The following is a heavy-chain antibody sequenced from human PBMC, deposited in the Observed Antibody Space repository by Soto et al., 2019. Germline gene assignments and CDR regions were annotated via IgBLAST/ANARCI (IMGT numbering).Heavy chain of an antibody. CDR3: ARGRTYYMYDAFDI. CDR1: GFTFTRYS. D-gene: IGHD3-10*01. Sequence: EVQLVESGGGLVKPGGSLRLSCAASGFTFTRYSMNWVRQAPGKGLEWVSSISSTTNYIYYADSMKGRFTVSRDNAKNSVYLEMNSLSAEDTAVYYCARGRTYYMYDAFDIWGQGTLVTISS. CDR2: ISSTTNYI. V-gene: IGHV3-21*01. J-gene: IGHJ3*02.